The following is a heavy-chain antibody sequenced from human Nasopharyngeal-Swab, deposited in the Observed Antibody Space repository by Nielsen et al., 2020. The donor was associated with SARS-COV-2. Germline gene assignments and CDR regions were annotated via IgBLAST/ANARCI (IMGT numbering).Heavy chain of an antibody. CDR1: GFTFSGYS. Sequence: GESLKISCAASGFTFSGYSMNWVRQAPGKGLEWVSSISSSSSYIYYADSVKGRFTISRDNAKNSLYLQMNSLRAEDTAVYYCASLLSITIFGDFDYWGQGTLVTVSS. D-gene: IGHD3-3*01. CDR2: ISSSSSYI. CDR3: ASLLSITIFGDFDY. V-gene: IGHV3-21*01. J-gene: IGHJ4*02.